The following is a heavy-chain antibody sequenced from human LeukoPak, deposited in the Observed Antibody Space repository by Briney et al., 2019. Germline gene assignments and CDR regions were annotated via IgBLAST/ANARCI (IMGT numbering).Heavy chain of an antibody. J-gene: IGHJ5*02. CDR3: ARTYYYGSGSCGP. CDR2: IYYSGST. Sequence: SETLSLTCTVSGGSISSYYWSWIRQPPGKGLEWIGYIYYSGSTNYNPSLKSRVTISVDTSKNQFSLKLSSVTAADTAVYYCARTYYYGSGSCGPWGQGTLVTVSS. D-gene: IGHD3-10*01. CDR1: GGSISSYY. V-gene: IGHV4-59*12.